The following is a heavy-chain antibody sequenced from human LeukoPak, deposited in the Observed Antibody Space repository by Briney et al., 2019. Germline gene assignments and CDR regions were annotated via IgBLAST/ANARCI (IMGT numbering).Heavy chain of an antibody. CDR1: GGSISSYY. CDR2: IYYSGST. J-gene: IGHJ4*02. Sequence: PSKTLSLTCTVSGGSISSYYWSWIRQPPGKGLEWIGYIYYSGSTNYNPSLKSRVTISVDTSKNQFSLKLSSVTAADTAVYYCARGEIMTTVTTPFDYWGQGTLVTVSS. D-gene: IGHD4-17*01. V-gene: IGHV4-59*01. CDR3: ARGEIMTTVTTPFDY.